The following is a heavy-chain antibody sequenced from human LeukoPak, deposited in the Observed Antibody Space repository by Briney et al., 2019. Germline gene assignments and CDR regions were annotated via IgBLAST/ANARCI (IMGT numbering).Heavy chain of an antibody. CDR1: GFTFGDYA. J-gene: IGHJ4*02. D-gene: IGHD6-19*01. CDR3: ARGRSSGWYGDLDY. Sequence: PGGSLRLSCTASGFTFGDYAMSWVRQAPGKGLEWVSVIYSGGSTYYADSVKGRFTISRDNSKNTLYLQMNSLRAEDTAVYYCARGRSSGWYGDLDYWGQGTLVTVSS. V-gene: IGHV3-53*01. CDR2: IYSGGST.